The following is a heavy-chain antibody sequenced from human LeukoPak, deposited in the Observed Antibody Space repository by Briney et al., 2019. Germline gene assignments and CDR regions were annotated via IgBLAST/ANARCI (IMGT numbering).Heavy chain of an antibody. CDR2: ISSSSSYI. J-gene: IGHJ5*02. D-gene: IGHD2-15*01. V-gene: IGHV3-21*01. CDR3: ARDRRSLVAATFWFDP. CDR1: GFTFSSYS. Sequence: GGSLRLSCAASGFTFSSYSMNWVRQAPGKGLEWVSSISSSSSYIYYADSVKGRLTISRDNAKNSLYLQMNSLRAEDTAVYYCARDRRSLVAATFWFDPWGQGTLVTVSS.